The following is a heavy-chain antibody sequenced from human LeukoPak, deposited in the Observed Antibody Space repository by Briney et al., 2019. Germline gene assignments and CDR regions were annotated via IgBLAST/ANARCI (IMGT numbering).Heavy chain of an antibody. CDR3: VSGSLQSGYNFDY. D-gene: IGHD3-3*01. Sequence: GGSLRLSCAASGFTFSNYWMHWIRQVPGKGLVWVSHIKYDGSAANYADSVKGRFTISRDNAKNTLYLQMNSLRAEDTAVYYCVSGSLQSGYNFDYWGQGALVTVSS. J-gene: IGHJ4*02. V-gene: IGHV3-74*01. CDR2: IKYDGSAA. CDR1: GFTFSNYW.